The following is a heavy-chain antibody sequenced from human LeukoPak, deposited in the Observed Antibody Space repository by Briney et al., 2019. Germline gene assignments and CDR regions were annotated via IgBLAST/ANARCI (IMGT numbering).Heavy chain of an antibody. CDR1: GFTFSSYG. CDR2: IWYDGNNK. D-gene: IGHD3-9*01. V-gene: IGHV3-30*02. Sequence: GGSLRLSCAASGFTFSSYGMHWVRQAPGKGLEWVAVIWYDGNNKYYADSVKGRFTISRDNSKNTLYLQMNSLRAEDTAVYYCAKDLLPTFYDILTGPIEHWGQGTLVTVSS. J-gene: IGHJ5*02. CDR3: AKDLLPTFYDILTGPIEH.